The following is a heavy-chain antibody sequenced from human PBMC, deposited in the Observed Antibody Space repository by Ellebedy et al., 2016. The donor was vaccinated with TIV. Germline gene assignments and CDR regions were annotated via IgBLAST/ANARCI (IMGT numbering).Heavy chain of an antibody. Sequence: GGSLRLSXAASGFTFSSYAMSWVRQAPGKGLEWVSAISGSGGSTYYADSVKGRFTISRDNSKNTLYLQMNSLRAEDTAVYYCAKDLTGIAAAGLKFDYWGQGTLVTVSS. CDR1: GFTFSSYA. J-gene: IGHJ4*02. CDR3: AKDLTGIAAAGLKFDY. V-gene: IGHV3-23*01. CDR2: ISGSGGST. D-gene: IGHD6-13*01.